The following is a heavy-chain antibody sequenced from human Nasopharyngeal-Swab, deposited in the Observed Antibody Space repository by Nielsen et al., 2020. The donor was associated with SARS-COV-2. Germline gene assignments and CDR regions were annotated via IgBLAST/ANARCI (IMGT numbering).Heavy chain of an antibody. CDR2: IIAKADGGTA. CDR3: STRPSDTHVL. J-gene: IGHJ4*02. CDR1: GFSFTNDW. Sequence: GESLKISCAASGFSFTNDWFSWVRLAPGKGLQWIARIIAKADGGTADYAAPVLARFTISRDDSTSTVFLQMDNLKTEDTAVYYCSTRPSDTHVLWGRGTLVTVSS. V-gene: IGHV3-15*01.